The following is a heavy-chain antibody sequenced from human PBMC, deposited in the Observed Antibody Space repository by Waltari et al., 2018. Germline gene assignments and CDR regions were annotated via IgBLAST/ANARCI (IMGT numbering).Heavy chain of an antibody. V-gene: IGHV4-39*07. J-gene: IGHJ1*01. Sequence: QLQLQESGPGLVKPSETLSLTCTVSGGSISSSSYYWGWIRQPPGKGLEWIGRIYYSGSTNYNPSLKSRVTISVDTAKNQFALKLSSVTAADTAVYYCARDSSSLYFQHWGQGTLVTVSS. CDR1: GGSISSSSYY. CDR2: IYYSGST. D-gene: IGHD6-13*01. CDR3: ARDSSSLYFQH.